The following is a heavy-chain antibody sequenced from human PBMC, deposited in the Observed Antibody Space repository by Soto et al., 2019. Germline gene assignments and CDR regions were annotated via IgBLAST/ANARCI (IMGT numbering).Heavy chain of an antibody. V-gene: IGHV1-18*01. Sequence: QVQLVQSGAEVKKPGASVKVSCKASGYTFTSYGISWVRQAPGQELEWMGWISAYNGNTNYAQKLQGRVTMTTDTSTSTAYMELRSLRSDDTAVYYCARANYDFWSGYYHWFDPWGQGTLVTVSS. CDR1: GYTFTSYG. CDR3: ARANYDFWSGYYHWFDP. D-gene: IGHD3-3*01. J-gene: IGHJ5*02. CDR2: ISAYNGNT.